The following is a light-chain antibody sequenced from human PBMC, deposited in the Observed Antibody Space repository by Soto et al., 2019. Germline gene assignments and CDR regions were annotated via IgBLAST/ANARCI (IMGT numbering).Light chain of an antibody. Sequence: EIMMTQSPATLSVSPGERATLSCRASQSVSNNLAWYQQKPGQAPRLLIYYASTRATGIPARFSGSGSGTAFTLTISSLPSEDFALYYCQQYNNWPPITFGQGTRLEIK. CDR3: QQYNNWPPIT. J-gene: IGKJ5*01. CDR2: YAS. V-gene: IGKV3-15*01. CDR1: QSVSNN.